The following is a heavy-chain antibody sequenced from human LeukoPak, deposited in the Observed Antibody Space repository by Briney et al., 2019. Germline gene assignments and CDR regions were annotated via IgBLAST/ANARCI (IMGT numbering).Heavy chain of an antibody. J-gene: IGHJ1*01. CDR3: LLIILGGSSQH. CDR1: EFTFNNYW. Sequence: GGSLRLSCAASEFTFNNYWMHWVRQAPGQGLVWVSRIKNDGKITTYADSVKGRFTTSRDNAKNTFYLQMNSLRVEGTAVYYCLLIILGGSSQHWGQGTLVTVSS. CDR2: IKNDGKIT. D-gene: IGHD3-3*01. V-gene: IGHV3-74*01.